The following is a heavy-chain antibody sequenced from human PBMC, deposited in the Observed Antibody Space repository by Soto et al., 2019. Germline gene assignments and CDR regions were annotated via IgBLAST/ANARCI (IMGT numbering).Heavy chain of an antibody. CDR3: ARDLAYCGGDCYPIDY. CDR2: ISAYNGNT. D-gene: IGHD2-21*02. V-gene: IGHV1-18*01. J-gene: IGHJ4*02. CDR1: GYTFTSNG. Sequence: QVQLVQSGAEVKKPGASVKVSCKASGYTFTSNGISWVRQAPGQGLEWMGWISAYNGNTNYAQKLQGRVTMTTDTSTSTAHMELRSLRSDDTAVYYCARDLAYCGGDCYPIDYWGQGTLVTVSS.